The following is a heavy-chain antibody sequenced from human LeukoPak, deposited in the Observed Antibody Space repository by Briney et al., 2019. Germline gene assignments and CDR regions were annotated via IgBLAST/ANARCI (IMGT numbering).Heavy chain of an antibody. CDR1: GYSISSGYY. D-gene: IGHD6-6*01. Sequence: SETLSLTCTVSGYSISSGYYWGWIRQPPGKGLEWIGSIYHSGSTYYNPSLKSRVTISVDTSKNQFSLKLSSVTAADTAVYYCARGLYSSSSVLYYYYYYYMDVWGKGTTVTVSS. J-gene: IGHJ6*03. CDR3: ARGLYSSSSVLYYYYYYYMDV. CDR2: IYHSGST. V-gene: IGHV4-38-2*02.